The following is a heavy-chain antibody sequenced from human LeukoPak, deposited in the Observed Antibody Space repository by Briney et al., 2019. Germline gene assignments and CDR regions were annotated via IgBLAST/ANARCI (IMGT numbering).Heavy chain of an antibody. CDR1: GGSFSSYG. CDR2: IIPMLGRS. Sequence: ASVKVSCMASGGSFSSYGISWVRQAPGQGLEWMGGIIPMLGRSNYAQKFQGRVTISTDESTSTAYMEMSSLRPEDTAVYYCAREDHTANNWFDPWGQGTLVTVSS. V-gene: IGHV1-69*05. J-gene: IGHJ5*02. D-gene: IGHD5-18*01. CDR3: AREDHTANNWFDP.